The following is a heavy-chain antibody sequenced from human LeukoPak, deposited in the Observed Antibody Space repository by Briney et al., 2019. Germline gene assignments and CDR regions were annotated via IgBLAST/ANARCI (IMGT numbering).Heavy chain of an antibody. CDR2: IYYSGST. D-gene: IGHD1-26*01. CDR3: ARNSGSYPVGWYFDL. J-gene: IGHJ2*01. CDR1: GGSISSYY. V-gene: IGHV4-59*01. Sequence: SETLSPTCTVSGGSISSYYWSWIRPPPGKGLEWIGNIYYSGSTNYNPSLKSRVTISVDTSKNQFSLKLSSVTGADTAVYYCARNSGSYPVGWYFDLWGRGTLVTVSS.